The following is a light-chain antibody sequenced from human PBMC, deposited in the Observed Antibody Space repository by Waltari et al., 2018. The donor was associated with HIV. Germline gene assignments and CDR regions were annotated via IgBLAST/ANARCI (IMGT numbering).Light chain of an antibody. V-gene: IGKV1-5*03. CDR2: KTS. Sequence: DIQMTQSPSTLSASVGDRVSITFRDSQSVSSWLAWYQQLPGRAPKLLISKTSNLDSGTPSRFSGSGSGTEFYLTISSLQPDDFAIYYCQQYSSFPLTFGQGTRLEI. J-gene: IGKJ5*01. CDR3: QQYSSFPLT. CDR1: QSVSSW.